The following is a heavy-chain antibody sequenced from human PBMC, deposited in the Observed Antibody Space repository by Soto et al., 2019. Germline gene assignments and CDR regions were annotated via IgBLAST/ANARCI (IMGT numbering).Heavy chain of an antibody. CDR3: ARGGDDYNFGDVY. CDR2: IIPKLGSA. D-gene: IGHD4-4*01. CDR1: GGGNLRDYR. J-gene: IGHJ4*02. Sequence: SVKVSCKASGGGNLRDYRTTWVRRAPGQGLEWMGGIIPKLGSANYAQNFQGRVTVTADESTNTVYMELRSLRSDDTAVYYCARGGDDYNFGDVYWGQGPPVTVS. V-gene: IGHV1-69*13.